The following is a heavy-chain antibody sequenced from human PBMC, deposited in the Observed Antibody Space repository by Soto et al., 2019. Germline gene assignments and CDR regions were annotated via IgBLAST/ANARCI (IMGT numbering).Heavy chain of an antibody. J-gene: IGHJ5*02. CDR3: AGHPDYGDYVLIS. Sequence: QLQLQESGPGLAKPSETLSLTCTVSGGSISSSSYYWGWIRQPPGKGLEWIGSIYYSGSTYYNPSLKSRVTICVDTSKNQFSLKLSSVTAADTAVYYCAGHPDYGDYVLISWGQGTLVTVSS. D-gene: IGHD4-17*01. CDR2: IYYSGST. V-gene: IGHV4-39*01. CDR1: GGSISSSSYY.